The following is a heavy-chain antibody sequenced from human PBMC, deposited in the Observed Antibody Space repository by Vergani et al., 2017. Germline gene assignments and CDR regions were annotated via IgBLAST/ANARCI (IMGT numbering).Heavy chain of an antibody. Sequence: QVQLQESGPGLVKPSETLSLTCTVSGGSISSYYWSWIRQPPGKGLEWIGYIYYSGSTNYNPSLKSRVTISVDTSKNQFSLKLSSVTAADTAVYYCARVPPQYYYGSGRHHYYYYYMDVWGKGTTVTVSS. CDR1: GGSISSYY. CDR3: ARVPPQYYYGSGRHHYYYYYMDV. D-gene: IGHD3-10*01. J-gene: IGHJ6*03. V-gene: IGHV4-59*01. CDR2: IYYSGST.